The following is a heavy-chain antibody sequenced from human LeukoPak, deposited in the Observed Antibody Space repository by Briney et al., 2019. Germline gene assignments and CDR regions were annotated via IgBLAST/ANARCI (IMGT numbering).Heavy chain of an antibody. Sequence: ASVKVSCKASGYTFTGYYMHWVRQAPGQGLEWMGWINPNSGGTNYAQKFQGRVTMTRDTSISTAYMELSRLRSDDTPVYYCASPHMITFGGVIVSDAFDIWGQGTMVTVSS. CDR1: GYTFTGYY. V-gene: IGHV1-2*02. CDR3: ASPHMITFGGVIVSDAFDI. D-gene: IGHD3-16*02. J-gene: IGHJ3*02. CDR2: INPNSGGT.